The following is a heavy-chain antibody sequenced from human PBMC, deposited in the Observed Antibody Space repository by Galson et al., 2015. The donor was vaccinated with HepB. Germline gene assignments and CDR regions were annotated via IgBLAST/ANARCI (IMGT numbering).Heavy chain of an antibody. CDR2: IIPIFGTA. CDR1: GGTFSSYA. J-gene: IGHJ3*02. V-gene: IGHV1-69*13. D-gene: IGHD1-26*01. Sequence: SVKVSCKASGGTFSSYAISWVRQAPGQGLEWMGGIIPIFGTANYAQKFQGRVTITADESTSTAYMELSSLRSEDTAVYYCALIVGAARAAFDIWGQGTMVTVSS. CDR3: ALIVGAARAAFDI.